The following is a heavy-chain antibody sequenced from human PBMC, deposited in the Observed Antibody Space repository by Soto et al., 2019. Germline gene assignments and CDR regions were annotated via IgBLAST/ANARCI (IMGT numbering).Heavy chain of an antibody. J-gene: IGHJ4*02. CDR3: ARQATYYDILTGYYFDY. V-gene: IGHV5-51*01. Sequence: GESLKISCKGSGYRFSTYWIGWLRQVPVKGLEWMGIISPGDSETKYSQSFQGQVTISADKSISTAYLQWNSLKASDTAMYYCARQATYYDILTGYYFDYLAQATLVIVSS. D-gene: IGHD3-9*01. CDR2: ISPGDSET. CDR1: GYRFSTYW.